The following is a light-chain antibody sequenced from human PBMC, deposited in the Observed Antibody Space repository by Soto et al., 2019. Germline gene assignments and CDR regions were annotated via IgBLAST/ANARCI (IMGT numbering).Light chain of an antibody. V-gene: IGKV3-11*01. CDR2: DAS. CDR3: QQRRYWPVT. J-gene: IGKJ1*01. CDR1: QSISSY. Sequence: EIVLTQSPATLSLSPGERATLSCRASQSISSYLAWYQQKPDQAPRLLIYDASNRATGIPARFSGSGSGTDFTLTISSLEPEDFAVYYCQQRRYWPVTFGQGTKVEIK.